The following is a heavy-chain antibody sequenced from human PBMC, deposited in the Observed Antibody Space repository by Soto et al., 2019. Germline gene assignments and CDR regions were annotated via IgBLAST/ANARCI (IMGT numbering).Heavy chain of an antibody. D-gene: IGHD2-21*01. CDR1: GGSFSGYY. CDR2: INHSGST. V-gene: IGHV4-34*01. CDR3: ARVPVIYYYYYYMDV. Sequence: KASETLSLTCAVYGGSFSGYYWSWIRQPPGKGLEWIGEINHSGSTNYNPSLKSRDTISVDTSKNQFSLKLSSVTAADTAVYYCARVPVIYYYYYYMDVWGKGTTVTVSS. J-gene: IGHJ6*03.